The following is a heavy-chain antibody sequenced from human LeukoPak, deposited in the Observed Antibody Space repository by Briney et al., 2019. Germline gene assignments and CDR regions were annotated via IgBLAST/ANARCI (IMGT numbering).Heavy chain of an antibody. Sequence: GGSLRLSCAASRFTFSSYAMSWVRQAPGKGLEWVSAISGSGGSTYYADSVKGRFTISRDNSKNTLYLQMNSLRAEDTAVYYCAKSLITMIVVVKDFVYWGQGTLVTVSS. CDR1: RFTFSSYA. J-gene: IGHJ4*02. CDR3: AKSLITMIVVVKDFVY. CDR2: ISGSGGST. D-gene: IGHD3-22*01. V-gene: IGHV3-23*01.